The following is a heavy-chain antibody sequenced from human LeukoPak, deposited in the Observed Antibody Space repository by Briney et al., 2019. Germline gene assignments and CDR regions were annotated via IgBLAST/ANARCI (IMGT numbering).Heavy chain of an antibody. V-gene: IGHV3-23*01. CDR1: GFTFSSYA. D-gene: IGHD1-26*01. CDR2: ISGSGGST. CDR3: AKVGSYFNWFDP. J-gene: IGHJ5*02. Sequence: QTGGSLRLSCAASGFTFSSYAMSWVRQAPGKGLEWVSAISGSGGSTYYADSVKGQFTISRDNSKNTLYLQMNSLRAEDTAVYYCAKVGSYFNWFDPWGQGTLVTVSS.